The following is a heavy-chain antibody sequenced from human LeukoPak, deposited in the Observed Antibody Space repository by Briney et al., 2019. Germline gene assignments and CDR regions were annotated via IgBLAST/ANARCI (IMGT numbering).Heavy chain of an antibody. V-gene: IGHV3-23*01. D-gene: IGHD6-6*01. CDR2: IRGRGGDT. Sequence: PGGGLRHSCAAPGDTFRGDVMSWVRQAPGEGVEWGSDIRGRGGDTYYADSVKGRFTISRDNSKNTLYLQMNSLRAEDTAVYYCAKELSIFAPYYFDYWGQGTLVTVSS. J-gene: IGHJ4*02. CDR3: AKELSIFAPYYFDY. CDR1: GDTFRGDV.